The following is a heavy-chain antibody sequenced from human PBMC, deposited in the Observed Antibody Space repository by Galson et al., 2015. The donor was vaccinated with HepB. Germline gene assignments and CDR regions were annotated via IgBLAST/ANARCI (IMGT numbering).Heavy chain of an antibody. V-gene: IGHV3-53*01. D-gene: IGHD2-21*01. Sequence: SLRLSCAASGFTVNSKDMSWVRQAPGKGLEWVALLYSGTRKYYGDSVKGRFAISSDKSENTLYLQMNSLRVEDTAVYFCAAGVVVVNTFDYWGQGALVTVSS. J-gene: IGHJ4*02. CDR2: LYSGTRK. CDR1: GFTVNSKD. CDR3: AAGVVVVNTFDY.